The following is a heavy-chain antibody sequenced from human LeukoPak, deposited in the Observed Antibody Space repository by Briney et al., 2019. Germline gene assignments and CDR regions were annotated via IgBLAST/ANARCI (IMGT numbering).Heavy chain of an antibody. CDR1: GFTFDDYA. J-gene: IGHJ4*02. Sequence: SGGSLRLSCAASGFTFDDYAMHWVRQAPGKGLEWVSLISWDGGSTYYADSVKGRFTISRDNSKNSLYLQMNSLRAEDTALYYCAKGGDEAMVSPRYRYYFDYWGQGTLVTVSS. CDR3: AKGGDEAMVSPRYRYYFDY. D-gene: IGHD5-18*01. CDR2: ISWDGGST. V-gene: IGHV3-43D*03.